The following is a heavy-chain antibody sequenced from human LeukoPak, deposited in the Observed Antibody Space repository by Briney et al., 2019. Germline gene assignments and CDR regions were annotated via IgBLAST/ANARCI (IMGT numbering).Heavy chain of an antibody. Sequence: GGSLRLSCAASGFTFSSYTIHWVRQAPGKGLDWVAVISYDGGNKYYADSVKGRFTISRDNSKNTLYLQMNSLRAEDTAMYYCAKDLTVTLAPDYWGQGTLVTVSS. CDR1: GFTFSSYT. D-gene: IGHD4-17*01. J-gene: IGHJ4*02. CDR2: ISYDGGNK. V-gene: IGHV3-30*04. CDR3: AKDLTVTLAPDY.